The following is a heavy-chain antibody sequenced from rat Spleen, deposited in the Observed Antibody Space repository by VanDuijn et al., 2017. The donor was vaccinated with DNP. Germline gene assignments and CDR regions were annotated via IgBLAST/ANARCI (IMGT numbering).Heavy chain of an antibody. CDR1: GYTFTTYY. V-gene: IGHV1-43*01. CDR3: ARGSGTYYWYFDF. Sequence: QVQLQQSGAELAKPGSSVKISCKASGYTFTTYYITWIKQTTGQGLEYIGYINTGSGGTNYNERFKGKATLTVDKSSSTAFMQLSSLTPDDSAVYYCARGSGTYYWYFDFWGPGTMVTVSS. J-gene: IGHJ1*01. D-gene: IGHD5-1*01. CDR2: INTGSGGT.